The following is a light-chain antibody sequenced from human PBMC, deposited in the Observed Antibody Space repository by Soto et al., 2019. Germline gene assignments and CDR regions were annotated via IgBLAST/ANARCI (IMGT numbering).Light chain of an antibody. CDR3: MQTMQTPT. CDR1: QSLLHSNGYNY. Sequence: DIVMTQSPLSLPVTPGEPASISCRSSQSLLHSNGYNYLDWYLQKPGQSPQLLIYLGSNRASGVLDWFSGGGSGTYFPMKISKVEAEDVGVYYCMQTMQTPTFGQGTKLEIK. CDR2: LGS. V-gene: IGKV2-28*01. J-gene: IGKJ2*01.